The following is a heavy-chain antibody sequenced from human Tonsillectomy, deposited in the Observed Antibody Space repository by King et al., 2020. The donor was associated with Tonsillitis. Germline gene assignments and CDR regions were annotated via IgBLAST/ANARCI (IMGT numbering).Heavy chain of an antibody. V-gene: IGHV1-69*01. CDR1: GGTFSRYP. D-gene: IGHD2-2*02. CDR3: AGALDCNSPSCYTGEFSYFYMDV. Sequence: VQLVQSGAEVKKPGSSVKVSCKASGGTFSRYPLSWVRQAPGQGLEWMGGIVPNSPTPDYAQKFQGRVTIYTDESTSTAYMQLSSLRSEDTAVYYCAGALDCNSPSCYTGEFSYFYMDVWGKGTTVIVSS. J-gene: IGHJ6*03. CDR2: IVPNSPTP.